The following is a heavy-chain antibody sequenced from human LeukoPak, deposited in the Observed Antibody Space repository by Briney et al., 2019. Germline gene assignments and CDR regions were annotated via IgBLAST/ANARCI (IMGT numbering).Heavy chain of an antibody. D-gene: IGHD6-13*01. J-gene: IGHJ4*02. CDR2: ISSSSSAI. CDR1: GFTFSSYE. CDR3: AREGYSPY. V-gene: IGHV3-48*01. Sequence: GGSLRLSCAASGFTFSSYEMNWVRQAPGKGLEWVSYISSSSSAIYYADSVKGRFTISRDNAKNSLYLQMNSLRAEDTAVYYCAREGYSPYWGQGTLVTVSS.